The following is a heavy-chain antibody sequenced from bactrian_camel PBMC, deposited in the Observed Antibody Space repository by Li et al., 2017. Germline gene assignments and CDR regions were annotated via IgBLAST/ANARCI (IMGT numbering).Heavy chain of an antibody. V-gene: IGHV3S61*01. D-gene: IGHD3*01. CDR1: GFTRDPAC. J-gene: IGHJ4*01. Sequence: HVQLVESGGGSVQAGGSLRLSCAVSGFTRDPACMAWFRQAPGKEREGVAAVDSVGRPSYADFAKGRFTISRDNAKDTLYLQMNSLKIEDTAVYYCALGSSRQATMTARGKGTQVTVS. CDR2: VDSVGRP.